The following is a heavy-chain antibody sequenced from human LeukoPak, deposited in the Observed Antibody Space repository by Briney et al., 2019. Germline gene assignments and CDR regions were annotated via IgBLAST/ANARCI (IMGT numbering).Heavy chain of an antibody. CDR2: ISGSGGST. Sequence: GGSLRLSCAVSGFTFSSYAMSWVRQAPGKGLEWVSAISGSGGSTYYADSVKGRFTISRDNSKNTLYLQMNSLRAEDTAVYYCAKVEVEYSSSSSDYWGQGTLVTVSS. V-gene: IGHV3-23*01. J-gene: IGHJ4*02. CDR1: GFTFSSYA. D-gene: IGHD6-6*01. CDR3: AKVEVEYSSSSSDY.